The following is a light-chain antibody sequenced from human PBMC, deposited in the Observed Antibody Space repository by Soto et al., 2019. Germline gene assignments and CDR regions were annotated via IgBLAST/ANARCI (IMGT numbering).Light chain of an antibody. V-gene: IGKV3-15*01. CDR2: GAS. J-gene: IGKJ2*01. CDR3: QQYNNWPYT. Sequence: EIVMTQSPDTLSVSPGERATLSCRASQSVSSNLAWYQQKPGQAPRLLIFGASTRATGIPARFSGSGSGTEFTLTISSQQSEDFAVYHCQQYNNWPYTFGQGTTLEIK. CDR1: QSVSSN.